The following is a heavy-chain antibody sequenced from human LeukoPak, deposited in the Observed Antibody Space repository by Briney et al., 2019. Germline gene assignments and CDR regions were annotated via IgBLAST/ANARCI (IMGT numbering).Heavy chain of an antibody. CDR2: IALDAYRE. Sequence: SGGSLRLSCAASGFTFSSYAMHWVRQAPGKGLEWVAVIALDAYREYHADSVKGRFTISRDNSKNTLYLQMSSLRAEDTAVYYCARGSDGSSTAWLDPWGHGTLVTVSS. D-gene: IGHD6-6*01. CDR3: ARGSDGSSTAWLDP. CDR1: GFTFSSYA. J-gene: IGHJ5*02. V-gene: IGHV3-30-3*01.